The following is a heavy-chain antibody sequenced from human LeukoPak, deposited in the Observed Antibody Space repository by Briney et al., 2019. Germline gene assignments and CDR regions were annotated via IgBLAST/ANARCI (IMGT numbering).Heavy chain of an antibody. CDR3: AKGPTYVYYFDY. Sequence: GGSLRLSCAASGFTFSSYAMSWVRQAPGKGLEWVSAISGSGGSTYYADSVKGRFTVSRDNSKNTLYLQMNSLRAEDTAVYYCAKGPTYVYYFDYWGQGTLVTVSS. CDR1: GFTFSSYA. J-gene: IGHJ4*02. CDR2: ISGSGGST. V-gene: IGHV3-23*01. D-gene: IGHD3-16*01.